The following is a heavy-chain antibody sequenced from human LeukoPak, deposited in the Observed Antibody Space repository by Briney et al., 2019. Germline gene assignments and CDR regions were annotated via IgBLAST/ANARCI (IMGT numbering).Heavy chain of an antibody. CDR2: IKQDGSEK. J-gene: IGHJ4*02. D-gene: IGHD4-17*01. V-gene: IGHV3-7*01. CDR1: GFTFSNYW. CDR3: ARGLTVTTRN. Sequence: GGSLRLSCAASGFTFSNYWMSWVRQATGKGLEWVANIKQDGSEKYYVDSLKGRFTISRDNAKNSLYLQMNSLRAEETAVYYCARGLTVTTRNWGQGTLVTVSS.